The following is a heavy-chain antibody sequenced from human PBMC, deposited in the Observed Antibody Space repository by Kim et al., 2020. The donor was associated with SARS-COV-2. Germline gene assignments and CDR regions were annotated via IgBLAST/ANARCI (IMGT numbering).Heavy chain of an antibody. CDR1: GGTFSSYA. V-gene: IGHV1-69*13. D-gene: IGHD3-3*01. Sequence: SVKVSCKASGGTFSSYAISWVRQAPGQGLEWMGGIIPIFGTANYAQKFQGRVTITADESTSTAYMGLSSLRSEDTAVYYCAREGIRYDFWSGHHYGMDVWGQGTTVTVSS. CDR3: AREGIRYDFWSGHHYGMDV. CDR2: IIPIFGTA. J-gene: IGHJ6*02.